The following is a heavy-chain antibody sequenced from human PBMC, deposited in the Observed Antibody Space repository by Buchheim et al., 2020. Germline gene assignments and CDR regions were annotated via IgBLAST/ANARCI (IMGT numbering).Heavy chain of an antibody. CDR2: ISSSSSYT. Sequence: QVQLVESGGGLVKPGGSLRLSCAASGFTFSDYYMSWIRQAPGKGLEWVAYISSSSSYTNYADSAKGRFTISRANAKKSLYLQMNSLRAEDTAVYYCARELEEANWFDPWGQGTL. CDR1: GFTFSDYY. CDR3: ARELEEANWFDP. D-gene: IGHD1-1*01. V-gene: IGHV3-11*06. J-gene: IGHJ5*02.